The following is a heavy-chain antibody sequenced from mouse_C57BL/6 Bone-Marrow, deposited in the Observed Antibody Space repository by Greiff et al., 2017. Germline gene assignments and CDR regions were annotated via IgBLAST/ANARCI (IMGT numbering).Heavy chain of an antibody. J-gene: IGHJ2*01. CDR2: ISYDGSN. D-gene: IGHD2-12*01. CDR1: GYSITSGYY. CDR3: ARAEGSYSYYFDY. Sequence: EVQLQESGPGLVKPSQSLSLTCSVTGYSITSGYYWNWIRQFPGNKLEWIGYISYDGSNNYNPSLKNRISITRDTSKNQFFLKLNSVTTEDTATDDCARAEGSYSYYFDYWGQGTTLTVSS. V-gene: IGHV3-6*01.